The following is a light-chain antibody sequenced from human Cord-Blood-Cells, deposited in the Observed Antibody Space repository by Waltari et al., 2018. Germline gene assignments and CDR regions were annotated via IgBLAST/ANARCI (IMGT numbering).Light chain of an antibody. V-gene: IGKV1-5*01. J-gene: IGKJ4*01. CDR1: QSISSW. CDR3: QQYNSYSPT. CDR2: DAS. Sequence: DIQMTQSPSTLSASVGDRVTITCRDSQSISSWLAWYQPKPGKAPKLLIYDASSLESGVPSRFSGSGSGTEFTLTISSLQPDDFATYYCQQYNSYSPTFGGGTKVEIK.